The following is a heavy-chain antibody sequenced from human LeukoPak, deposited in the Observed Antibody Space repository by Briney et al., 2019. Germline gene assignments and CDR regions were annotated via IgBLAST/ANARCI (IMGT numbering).Heavy chain of an antibody. D-gene: IGHD6-6*01. CDR2: TYYRSKWYN. V-gene: IGHV6-1*01. J-gene: IGHJ4*02. Sequence: SQTLSLTCVISGDSVSSNSAAWNWIRQSPSRGLEWLGRTYYRSKWYNDYAVSVKRRITINPDTSKNQFSLQLNSVTPEDTAVYYCARVGAFRSSSSSYFDYWGQGILVTVSS. CDR3: ARVGAFRSSSSSYFDY. CDR1: GDSVSSNSAA.